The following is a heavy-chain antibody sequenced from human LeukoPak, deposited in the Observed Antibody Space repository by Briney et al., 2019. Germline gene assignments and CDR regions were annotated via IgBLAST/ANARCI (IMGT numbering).Heavy chain of an antibody. V-gene: IGHV4-61*02. J-gene: IGHJ6*03. CDR3: ARDGNYYYYMDV. Sequence: SQTLSLTCTVSGNSISSGDNYWSWIRQPAGKGLEWIGRIYTSGSTNYNPSLKSRVSMSVDTSKNQFSLKLTSVTAADTAVYFCARDGNYYYYMDVWGKGTTVTISS. D-gene: IGHD1-14*01. CDR2: IYTSGST. CDR1: GNSISSGDNY.